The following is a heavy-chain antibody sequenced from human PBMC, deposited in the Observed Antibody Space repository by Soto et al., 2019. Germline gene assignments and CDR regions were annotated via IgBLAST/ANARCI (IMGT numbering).Heavy chain of an antibody. Sequence: QVQLVESGGGVVQPGRSLRLSCAASGFTFSSYGMHWVRQAPGKGLEWVAVISYDGSNKYYADSVKGRFTISRDNSKNTLYLQMNSLRAEDTAVYYCAKGRYSSGWYLSFDYWGQGTLVTVSS. V-gene: IGHV3-30*18. CDR2: ISYDGSNK. CDR3: AKGRYSSGWYLSFDY. J-gene: IGHJ4*02. CDR1: GFTFSSYG. D-gene: IGHD6-19*01.